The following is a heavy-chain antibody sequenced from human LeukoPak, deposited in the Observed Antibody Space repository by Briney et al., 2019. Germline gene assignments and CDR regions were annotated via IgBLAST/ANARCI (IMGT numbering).Heavy chain of an antibody. CDR2: INGASTT. Sequence: GGSLRLSCAASGFTFSSYWMSWGRQAPGKGLEWVSLINGASTTHYADSVKGRFTISRDNSKNTLYLQMNSLGAEDTAVYFCARRAELAPPGLDVWGQGTTVTVSS. CDR1: GFTFSSYW. CDR3: ARRAELAPPGLDV. V-gene: IGHV3-66*01. J-gene: IGHJ6*02. D-gene: IGHD1-7*01.